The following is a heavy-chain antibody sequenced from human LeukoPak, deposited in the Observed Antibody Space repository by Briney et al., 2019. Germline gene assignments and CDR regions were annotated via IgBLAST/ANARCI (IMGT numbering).Heavy chain of an antibody. CDR2: ISSSSSYI. D-gene: IGHD3-3*01. V-gene: IGHV3-21*01. J-gene: IGHJ4*02. CDR3: ARVFVHRGAPLDY. Sequence: KTGGSLRLSCAASGFTFSRYSMNWVRQAPGKGLEWVSSISSSSSYIYYADSVKGRFTISRDNAKNSLYLQMNSLRAEDTAVYYGARVFVHRGAPLDYWGQGTLVTVS. CDR1: GFTFSRYS.